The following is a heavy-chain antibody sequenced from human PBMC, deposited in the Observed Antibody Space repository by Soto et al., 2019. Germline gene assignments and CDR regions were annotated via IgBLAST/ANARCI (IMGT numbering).Heavy chain of an antibody. J-gene: IGHJ4*02. CDR2: INPNSGGT. CDR3: ASAAVTGTAGLDF. CDR1: GYTFSGFY. D-gene: IGHD6-19*01. Sequence: ASVKVSCKASGYTFSGFYMHWVRQAPGQGLEWMGWINPNSGGTKSAEKFQGRVTMTRDTSISTAYMELSRLTSGDTAVYYCASAAVTGTAGLDFWGQGTQVTSPQ. V-gene: IGHV1-2*02.